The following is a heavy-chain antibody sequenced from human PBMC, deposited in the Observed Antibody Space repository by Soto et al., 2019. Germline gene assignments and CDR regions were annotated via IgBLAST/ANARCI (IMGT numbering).Heavy chain of an antibody. V-gene: IGHV4-4*07. Sequence: ETLSLTCTVSGASISDYYWSWIRQPAGKGLECIGRIYASGNTNYNPSLKSRVTMSVDTSKNQFSLTLNSVTAADTAVYYCARESRSALGTVEHWGRGTLVTVS. CDR2: IYASGNT. CDR1: GASISDYY. J-gene: IGHJ4*02. D-gene: IGHD6-13*01. CDR3: ARESRSALGTVEH.